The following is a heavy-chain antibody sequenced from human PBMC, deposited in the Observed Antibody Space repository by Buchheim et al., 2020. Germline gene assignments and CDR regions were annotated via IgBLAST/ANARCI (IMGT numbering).Heavy chain of an antibody. CDR1: GFTVSSNY. Sequence: EVQLVESGGGLVQPGGSLRLSCAASGFTVSSNYMSWVRQAPGKGLEWVSVIYSGGSTYYADSVKGRFTISRDNSKNTLYLQMNSLRAEDTAVYYCARGVDCTNGVCFSYFDYWGQGTL. CDR3: ARGVDCTNGVCFSYFDY. J-gene: IGHJ4*02. CDR2: IYSGGST. V-gene: IGHV3-66*01. D-gene: IGHD2-8*01.